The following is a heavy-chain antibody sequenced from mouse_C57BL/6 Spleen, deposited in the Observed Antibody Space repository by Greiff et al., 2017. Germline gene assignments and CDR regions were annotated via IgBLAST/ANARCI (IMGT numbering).Heavy chain of an antibody. CDR2: IYPGDGDT. J-gene: IGHJ4*01. CDR3: ARSEAYYAMDY. Sequence: VQLQQSGPELVKPGASVKISCKASGYAFSSSWMNWVKQRPGKGLEWIGRIYPGDGDTNYNGKFKGKATLTADKSSSTAYMQLSSLTSEDSAVYFCARSEAYYAMDYWGQGTSVTVSS. CDR1: GYAFSSSW. V-gene: IGHV1-82*01.